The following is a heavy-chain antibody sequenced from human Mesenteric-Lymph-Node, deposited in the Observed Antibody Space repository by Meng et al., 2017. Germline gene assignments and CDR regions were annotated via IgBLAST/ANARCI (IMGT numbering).Heavy chain of an antibody. Sequence: LRPPCTVSGDSTITSPCYWASIRQSPGSGPGWLGSFKYSGATYYDPSLRSRVTISADASKNQFSLRLTSVTAAERAMYYCAREIGARSGYIYWGQGMLVTVSS. V-gene: IGHV4-39*07. CDR1: GDSTITSPCY. J-gene: IGHJ4*01. CDR3: AREIGARSGYIY. CDR2: FKYSGAT. D-gene: IGHD5-18*01.